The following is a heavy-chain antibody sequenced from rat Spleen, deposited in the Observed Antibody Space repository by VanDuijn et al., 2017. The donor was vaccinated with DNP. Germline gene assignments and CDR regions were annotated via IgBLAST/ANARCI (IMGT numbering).Heavy chain of an antibody. J-gene: IGHJ2*01. CDR3: TTESAGLRVWDY. D-gene: IGHD1-4*01. V-gene: IGHV5S13*01. Sequence: EVQLVESGGGLVQPGRSLKLYCAASGFTFSDYNMAWVRQAPTKGLEWVAAISTGGGNTYYRDSVKGRFTISRDNAKNTQYLQMDSLRSEDTATYYCTTESAGLRVWDYWGQGVMVTVSS. CDR2: ISTGGGNT. CDR1: GFTFSDYN.